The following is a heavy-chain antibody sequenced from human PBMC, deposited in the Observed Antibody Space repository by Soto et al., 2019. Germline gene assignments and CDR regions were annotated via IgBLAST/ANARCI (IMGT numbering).Heavy chain of an antibody. Sequence: EEQLVESGGGLVQPGGSLRLSCAASGFTFSSYWMHWVRQAPGKGLVWVSRINPGGSITAYADSVKGRFTISRDNAKNTVYLQMISLRGDDTAVYYCARVPIWRYGVWNYWGQGTLVTVSS. CDR3: ARVPIWRYGVWNY. D-gene: IGHD2-8*01. CDR1: GFTFSSYW. CDR2: INPGGSIT. V-gene: IGHV3-74*01. J-gene: IGHJ4*02.